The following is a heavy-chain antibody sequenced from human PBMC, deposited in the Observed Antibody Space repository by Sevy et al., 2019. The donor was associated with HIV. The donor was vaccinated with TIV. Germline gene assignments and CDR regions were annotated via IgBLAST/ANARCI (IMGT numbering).Heavy chain of an antibody. D-gene: IGHD3-16*01. V-gene: IGHV3-23*01. CDR3: AKALCGGGGEVGPSDI. J-gene: IGHJ3*02. CDR2: IGGIGGST. CDR1: GFTFSSYA. Sequence: GGSLRLSCAASGFTFSSYAMSWVRQAPGKGLEWVSTIGGIGGSTYYADSVKDRFTISRDNSKNTLYLQMNSRRAEDTAVYYCAKALCGGGGEVGPSDIWGQGTMVTVSS.